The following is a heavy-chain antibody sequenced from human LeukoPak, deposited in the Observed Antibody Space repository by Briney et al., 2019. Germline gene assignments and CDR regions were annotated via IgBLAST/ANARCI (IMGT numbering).Heavy chain of an antibody. J-gene: IGHJ2*01. CDR1: GGSISSYY. CDR2: IYYSGST. Sequence: SETLSLTCTVSGGSISSYYWSWIRQPPGKGLGWIGYIYYSGSTNYNPSLKSRVTISVDTSKKQFSLKLSSVTAADTAVYYCARHAAGLNWYFDLWGRGTLVTVSS. D-gene: IGHD6-13*01. V-gene: IGHV4-59*01. CDR3: ARHAAGLNWYFDL.